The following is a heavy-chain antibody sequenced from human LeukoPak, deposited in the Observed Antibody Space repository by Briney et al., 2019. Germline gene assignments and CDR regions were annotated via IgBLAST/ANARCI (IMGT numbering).Heavy chain of an antibody. Sequence: GGSLRLSCAASGFTFSSYAMHWVRQAPGKGLEWVAVISYDGSNKYYADSVKGRFTISRDNSKNTLYLQMNSLKTEDTAVYYCAGMVRGVTFDYWGQGTLVTVSS. CDR1: GFTFSSYA. CDR3: AGMVRGVTFDY. V-gene: IGHV3-30*03. J-gene: IGHJ4*02. D-gene: IGHD3-10*01. CDR2: ISYDGSNK.